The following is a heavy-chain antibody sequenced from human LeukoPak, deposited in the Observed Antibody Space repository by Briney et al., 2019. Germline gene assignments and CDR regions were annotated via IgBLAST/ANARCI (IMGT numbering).Heavy chain of an antibody. CDR2: ISGRGGRK. CDR1: EFTFSSYA. V-gene: IGHV3-23*01. Sequence: GSLRLSWVVSEFTFSSYAMSWVGQAQGKGLEGVSFISGRGGRKKYEDSGKGGRTISRDNSKNTLYLQMNSLRAEDTAVYYCANDRRYCGGDCYGWGAGWFDPWGQGTLVTVSS. J-gene: IGHJ5*02. D-gene: IGHD2-21*01. CDR3: ANDRRYCGGDCYGWGAGWFDP.